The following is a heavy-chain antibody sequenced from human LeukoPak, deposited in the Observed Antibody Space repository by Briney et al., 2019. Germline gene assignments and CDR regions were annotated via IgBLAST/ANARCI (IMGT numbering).Heavy chain of an antibody. D-gene: IGHD3-10*01. CDR1: GGTFSSYA. Sequence: ASVKVSCKASGGTFSSYAISWVRQAPGQGLEWMGWISAYNGNTNYAQKLQGRVTMTTDTSTTTAYMELRSLRSDDTAVYYCARANYHGSGSYCDYWGQGTLVTVSS. J-gene: IGHJ4*02. CDR2: ISAYNGNT. CDR3: ARANYHGSGSYCDY. V-gene: IGHV1-18*01.